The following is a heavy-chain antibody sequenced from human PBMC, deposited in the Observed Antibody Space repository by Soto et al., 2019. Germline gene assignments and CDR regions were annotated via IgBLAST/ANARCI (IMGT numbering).Heavy chain of an antibody. D-gene: IGHD3-22*01. CDR3: ATSDYDSSGYYGGFDY. V-gene: IGHV4-31*03. CDR2: ISYSGST. CDR1: GGSINSGGYY. J-gene: IGHJ4*02. Sequence: QVQLQESGPGLVKPSQTLSLTCTISGGSINSGGYYWSWIRQHPGKGLEWIGYISYSGSTYYNPSLKSRVTISVDPSKNPLSLKLSSVTAADTAVYYCATSDYDSSGYYGGFDYWGQGTLVTVSS.